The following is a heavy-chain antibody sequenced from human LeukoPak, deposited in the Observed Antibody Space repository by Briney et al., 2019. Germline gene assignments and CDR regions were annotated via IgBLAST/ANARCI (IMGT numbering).Heavy chain of an antibody. Sequence: PGGSLRRSCSASGFTFSSYAMHWVRQAPGKGLEYVSAISSNGGSTYYADSVKGRFTISRDNSKNTLYLQMSSLRAEDTAVYYCVKDRRYYYGSGSYYNNYFDYWGQGTLVTVSS. CDR3: VKDRRYYYGSGSYYNNYFDY. D-gene: IGHD3-10*01. CDR1: GFTFSSYA. CDR2: ISSNGGST. J-gene: IGHJ4*02. V-gene: IGHV3-64D*06.